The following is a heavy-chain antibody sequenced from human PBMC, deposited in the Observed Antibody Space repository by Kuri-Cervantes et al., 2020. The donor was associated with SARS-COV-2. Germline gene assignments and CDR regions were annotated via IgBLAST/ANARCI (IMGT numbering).Heavy chain of an antibody. V-gene: IGHV4-34*01. CDR1: GGSFSGYY. J-gene: IGHJ4*02. D-gene: IGHD6-6*01. CDR3: ARDAYSSSSMYYFDY. CDR2: INHSGST. Sequence: SQTLSLTCAVYGGSFSGYYWSWIRQPPGKGLEWIGEINHSGSTNYNPSLKSGVTMSVDTSKNQFSLKLSSVTAADTAVYYCARDAYSSSSMYYFDYWGQGTLVTVSS.